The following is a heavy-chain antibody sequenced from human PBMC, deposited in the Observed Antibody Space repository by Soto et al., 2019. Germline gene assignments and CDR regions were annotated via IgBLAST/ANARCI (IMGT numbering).Heavy chain of an antibody. Sequence: SETLSLTCTVSGGSVSSGSYYWSWIRQPPGKGLEWIGYIYYSGGTNYNPSLKSRVTISVDTSKNQFSLKLSSVTAADTAVYYYARGGGVTATLDYWGQGTLVTSPQ. CDR1: GGSVSSGSYY. V-gene: IGHV4-61*01. CDR2: IYYSGGT. J-gene: IGHJ4*02. CDR3: ARGGGVTATLDY. D-gene: IGHD5-18*01.